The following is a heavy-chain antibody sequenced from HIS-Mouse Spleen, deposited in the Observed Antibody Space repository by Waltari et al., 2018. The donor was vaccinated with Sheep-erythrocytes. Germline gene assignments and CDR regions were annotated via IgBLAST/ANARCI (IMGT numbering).Heavy chain of an antibody. CDR1: GGTCSSYA. V-gene: IGHV1-69*04. D-gene: IGHD1-26*01. Sequence: QVQLVQSGAEVKKPGSSVTVSCKASGGTCSSYAISWVRQAPGQGLEWMGRIIPILGIANYAQKFQGRVTITADKSTSTAYMELSSLRSEDTAVYYCAQTGATTPHFDYWGQGTLVTVSS. J-gene: IGHJ4*02. CDR2: IIPILGIA. CDR3: AQTGATTPHFDY.